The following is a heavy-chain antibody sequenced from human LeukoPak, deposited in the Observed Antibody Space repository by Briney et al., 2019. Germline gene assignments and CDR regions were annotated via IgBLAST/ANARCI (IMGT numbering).Heavy chain of an antibody. CDR3: ARSQQLVNDAFDI. V-gene: IGHV1-8*01. Sequence: GASVKASCKASGYTFTSYDINWVRQATGQGLEWMGWMNPNSGNTGYAQKFQGRVTMTRNTSISTAYMELSSLRSEDTAVYYCARSQQLVNDAFDIWGQGTMVTVSS. D-gene: IGHD6-13*01. CDR1: GYTFTSYD. J-gene: IGHJ3*02. CDR2: MNPNSGNT.